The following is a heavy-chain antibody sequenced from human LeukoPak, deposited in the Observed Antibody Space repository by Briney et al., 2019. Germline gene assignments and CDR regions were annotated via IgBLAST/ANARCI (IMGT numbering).Heavy chain of an antibody. CDR2: IYTSGST. CDR3: ARGGFGGFIAWFDP. Sequence: SETLSLTCTVSGGSVSSSSYYWGWIRQPPGKGLEWIGRIYTSGSTNYNPSLKSRVTMSVDTSKNQFSLKLSSVTAADTAVYYCARGGFGGFIAWFDPWGQGTLVTVSS. J-gene: IGHJ5*02. D-gene: IGHD3-10*01. CDR1: GGSVSSSSYY. V-gene: IGHV4-39*07.